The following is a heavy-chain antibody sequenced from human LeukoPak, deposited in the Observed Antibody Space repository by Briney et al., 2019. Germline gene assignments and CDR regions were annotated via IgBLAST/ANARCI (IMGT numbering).Heavy chain of an antibody. Sequence: GGSLRLSCTASGFIFSGSWMAWIRQAPGKGLEWVGNIKPDGSEKYYVDSLKGRFIISRDNAKNSLYLQMNSLRAEDVAVYYCAKYFYDGSGTHYFDYWGQGTPVTVSS. CDR2: IKPDGSEK. CDR3: AKYFYDGSGTHYFDY. J-gene: IGHJ4*02. D-gene: IGHD3-22*01. V-gene: IGHV3-7*01. CDR1: GFIFSGSW.